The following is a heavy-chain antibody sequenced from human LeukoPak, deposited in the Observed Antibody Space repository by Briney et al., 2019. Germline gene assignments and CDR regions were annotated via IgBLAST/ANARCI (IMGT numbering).Heavy chain of an antibody. V-gene: IGHV3-48*04. CDR1: GFTFSSYS. CDR2: ISSSSSTI. CDR3: ARDWAGLDY. J-gene: IGHJ4*02. D-gene: IGHD3/OR15-3a*01. Sequence: GGSLRLSCAASGFTFSSYSMTWVRQAPGKGLEWVSYISSSSSTIYYADSVKGRFTISRDNAKNSLYLQMNSLRAEDTAVYYCARDWAGLDYWGQGTLVTVSS.